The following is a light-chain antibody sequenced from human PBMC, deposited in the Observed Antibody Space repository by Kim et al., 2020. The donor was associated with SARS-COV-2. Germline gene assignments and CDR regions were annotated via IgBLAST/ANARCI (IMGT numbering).Light chain of an antibody. CDR3: HQSNTLPRT. CDR2: YAS. V-gene: IGKV6D-21*02. CDR1: QSIGDS. J-gene: IGKJ1*01. Sequence: VTPKEKDTITCRASQSIGDSIHWYQQKPDQSPKLLIKYASQSVSGVPSRFSGSGSGTDFTLTINGLEAEDAAAYYCHQSNTLPRTFGQGTKVDIK.